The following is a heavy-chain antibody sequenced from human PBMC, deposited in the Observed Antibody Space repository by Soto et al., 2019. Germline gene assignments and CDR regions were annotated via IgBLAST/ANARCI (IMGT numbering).Heavy chain of an antibody. CDR3: ARAFRNYYGSGSLNWFDP. J-gene: IGHJ5*02. CDR1: GFSLRTSGVG. D-gene: IGHD3-10*01. CDR2: IYWNDDK. Sequence: SGPTLVNPTQTLTLTCTFSGFSLRTSGVGVGWIRQPPGKALGWLALIYWNDDKCYSPSLKSRLTITKDTSKNQVVLTMTNMDPVDTATYYCARAFRNYYGSGSLNWFDPWGQGTLVTVSS. V-gene: IGHV2-5*01.